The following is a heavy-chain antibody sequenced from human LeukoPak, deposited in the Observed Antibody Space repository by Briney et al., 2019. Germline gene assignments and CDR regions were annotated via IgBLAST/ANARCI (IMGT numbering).Heavy chain of an antibody. CDR1: GGSITSSNYY. V-gene: IGHV4-39*01. Sequence: PSETLSLTCSVSGGSITSSNYYWGWIRQPPGKGLEWIGNIYYSGSTYYNPSLNSRVTMSVDTSKNQFSLRLSSVTAADTAVYYCASPFDSSTNCYRYWGQGTLVTVSS. CDR3: ASPFDSSTNCYRY. D-gene: IGHD2-2*01. J-gene: IGHJ4*02. CDR2: IYYSGST.